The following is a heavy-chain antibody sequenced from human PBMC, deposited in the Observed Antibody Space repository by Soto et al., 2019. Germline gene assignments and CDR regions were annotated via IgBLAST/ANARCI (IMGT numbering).Heavy chain of an antibody. CDR3: ASLPGYTFAHPARSQYFDY. CDR2: IYYSGST. J-gene: IGHJ4*02. Sequence: SETLSLTCTVSGGSISSSSYYWGWIRQPPGKGLEWIGSIYYSGSTYYNPSLKSRVTISVDTSKNQFSLKLSSVTAADTAVHYCASLPGYTFAHPARSQYFDYWGQGTLVTVSS. V-gene: IGHV4-39*01. D-gene: IGHD6-13*01. CDR1: GGSISSSSYY.